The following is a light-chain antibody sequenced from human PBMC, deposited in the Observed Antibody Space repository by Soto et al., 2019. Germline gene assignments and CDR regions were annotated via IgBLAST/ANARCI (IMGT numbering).Light chain of an antibody. CDR3: SSYTSSSWV. CDR2: DVS. V-gene: IGLV2-14*01. J-gene: IGLJ3*02. Sequence: QSVLTQPASVSGSPGQSTTISCTGTSSDVGGYNYVSWYQQHPGKAPKLMIYDVSNRPSGVSNRFSGSKSGNTASLTISGLQAEDEADYYCSSYTSSSWVFGGGTKLTVL. CDR1: SSDVGGYNY.